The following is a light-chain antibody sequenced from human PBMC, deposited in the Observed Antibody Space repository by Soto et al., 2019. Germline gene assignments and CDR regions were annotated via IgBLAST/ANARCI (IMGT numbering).Light chain of an antibody. V-gene: IGKV1-39*01. CDR3: QQSYRTPIT. Sequence: DIHLTQSPTPLSASVGDRVAITCLASQSISTYLNWYQQKTGKAPKVLIYAESNLQSGVPQRFSGSGSGTDLNLTISSLQPEDVATYFCQQSYRTPITFGQGTRLEIK. CDR1: QSISTY. CDR2: AES. J-gene: IGKJ5*01.